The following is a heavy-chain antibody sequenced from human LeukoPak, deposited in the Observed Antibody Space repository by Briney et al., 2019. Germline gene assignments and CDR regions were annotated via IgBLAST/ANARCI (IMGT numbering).Heavy chain of an antibody. J-gene: IGHJ4*02. Sequence: GGSLRLSCAASGFTVSNNYMNWGRQAPGKGLEWVSVIYSSGSTYYADSVKGRFTISRDNSKNTLYLQMNSLRAEDTAVYYCAKGFRFGELLSYFDYWGQGTLVTVSS. D-gene: IGHD3-10*01. CDR3: AKGFRFGELLSYFDY. CDR1: GFTVSNNY. V-gene: IGHV3-66*03. CDR2: IYSSGST.